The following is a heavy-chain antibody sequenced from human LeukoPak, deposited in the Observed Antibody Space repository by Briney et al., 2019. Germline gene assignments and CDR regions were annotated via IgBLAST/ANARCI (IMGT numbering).Heavy chain of an antibody. Sequence: PSETLSLTCTVSGGSISSGSYYWGWIRQPPGKGLEWIGSIYYSGSTYYNPSLKSRVTISVDTSKNQFSLKLSSVTAADTAVYYCARDRQQLVRGDYFDYWGQGTLVTASS. CDR2: IYYSGST. D-gene: IGHD6-13*01. V-gene: IGHV4-39*07. CDR1: GGSISSGSYY. J-gene: IGHJ4*02. CDR3: ARDRQQLVRGDYFDY.